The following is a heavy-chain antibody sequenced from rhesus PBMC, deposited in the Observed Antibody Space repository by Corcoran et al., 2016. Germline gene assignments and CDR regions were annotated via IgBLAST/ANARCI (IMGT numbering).Heavy chain of an antibody. J-gene: IGHJ6*01. Sequence: EVQLVQSGAEVKRPGESLKISCKTSGYSFTSYWISWVRQMPGKGLEWMGAIVPSDSDTKYNPSFHGQVTISADKSISTAYLQWSRLKASDTATYYCAKDRNWNYGLDSWGQGVVVTVSS. CDR2: IVPSDSDT. V-gene: IGHV5-20*01. CDR1: GYSFTSYW. CDR3: AKDRNWNYGLDS. D-gene: IGHD1-26*01.